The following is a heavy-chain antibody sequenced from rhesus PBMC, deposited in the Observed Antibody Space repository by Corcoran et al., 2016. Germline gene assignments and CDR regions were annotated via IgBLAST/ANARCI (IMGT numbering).Heavy chain of an antibody. Sequence: EVQLVQSGAEVKRPGESLKISCTTSGYRFTSYWIGWVRQMPGKGLEWVGTMYPTKSKTTYSPSCQGQVTIAADKSITTAYLYWSSLKASDSATYYCAKGQWYDYWGQGVLVTVSS. J-gene: IGHJ4*01. CDR3: AKGQWYDY. CDR2: MYPTKSKT. CDR1: GYRFTSYW. V-gene: IGHV5-2*01. D-gene: IGHD2-27*01.